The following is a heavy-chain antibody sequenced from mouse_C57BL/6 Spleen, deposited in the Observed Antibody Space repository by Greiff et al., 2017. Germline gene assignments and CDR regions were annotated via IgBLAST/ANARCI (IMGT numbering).Heavy chain of an antibody. V-gene: IGHV14-4*01. J-gene: IGHJ3*01. D-gene: IGHD2-5*01. CDR1: GFNIKDDY. Sequence: VQLQQSGAELVRPGASVKLSCTASGFNIKDDYMHWVKQRPEQGLEWIGWIDPENGDTEYASKFQGKATITADTSSNTAYLQLSSLTSEDTAVYYCTTYSNFAYWGQGTLVTVSA. CDR2: IDPENGDT. CDR3: TTYSNFAY.